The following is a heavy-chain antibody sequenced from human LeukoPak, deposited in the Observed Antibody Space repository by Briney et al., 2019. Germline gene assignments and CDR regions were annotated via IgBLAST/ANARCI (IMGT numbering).Heavy chain of an antibody. Sequence: SETLSLTCTVSGGSISSYYWSWIRQPAGKGLEWIGRIYTSGSTNYNPSLKSRVTMSVDTSKNQFSLKLSSVTAADTAVYYCAREDYIASPPFNWFDPWGQGTLVTVSS. J-gene: IGHJ5*02. CDR2: IYTSGST. CDR3: AREDYIASPPFNWFDP. V-gene: IGHV4-4*07. D-gene: IGHD3-16*01. CDR1: GGSISSYY.